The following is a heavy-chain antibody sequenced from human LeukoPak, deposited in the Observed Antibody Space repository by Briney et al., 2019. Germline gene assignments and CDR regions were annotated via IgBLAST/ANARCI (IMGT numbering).Heavy chain of an antibody. CDR2: IGTAGDT. J-gene: IGHJ4*02. Sequence: GGSLRLSCAASGFTFSSYDMPWVRQATEKGLEWVSAIGTAGDTYYPGSVKGRFTISRENAKNSLYLQMNSLRAGDTAVYYCARESRYSSGWSEVSYFDYWGQGTLVTVSS. D-gene: IGHD6-19*01. CDR3: ARESRYSSGWSEVSYFDY. CDR1: GFTFSSYD. V-gene: IGHV3-13*01.